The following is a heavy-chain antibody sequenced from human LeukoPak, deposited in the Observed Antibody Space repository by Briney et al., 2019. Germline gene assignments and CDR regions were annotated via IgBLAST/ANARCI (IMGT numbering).Heavy chain of an antibody. CDR3: ARDLSRYYYDSSGYYYVGYYFDY. V-gene: IGHV3-11*04. CDR2: ISSSGSSI. CDR1: GFTFSDYY. Sequence: GGSLRLSCAAAGFTFSDYYMSWIRQAPGKGLEWVSYISSSGSSIYYADSVKGRFTISRDNAKNSLYLQMNSLRAEDTAVYYCARDLSRYYYDSSGYYYVGYYFDYWGQGTLVTVSS. D-gene: IGHD3-22*01. J-gene: IGHJ4*02.